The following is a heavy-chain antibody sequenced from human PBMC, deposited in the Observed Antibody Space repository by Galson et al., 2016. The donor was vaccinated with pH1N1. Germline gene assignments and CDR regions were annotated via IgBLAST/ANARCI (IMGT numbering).Heavy chain of an antibody. CDR2: IYWDDDK. CDR3: AHREVMITNAFDF. V-gene: IGHV2-5*08. J-gene: IGHJ3*01. D-gene: IGHD3-10*01. CDR1: GFSINSSGMG. Sequence: PALVKPTQTLTLTCTFSGFSINSSGMGVGWIRQPPGQALEWLAVIYWDDDKRYSLSLKSRLTISKDTSKNQVVLTITNMDPVDTGTYYCAHREVMITNAFDFWGRGTMVTVSS.